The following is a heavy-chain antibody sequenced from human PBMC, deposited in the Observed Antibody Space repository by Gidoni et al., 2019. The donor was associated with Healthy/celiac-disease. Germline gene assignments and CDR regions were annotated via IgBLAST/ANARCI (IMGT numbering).Heavy chain of an antibody. CDR1: GFTFSSYA. CDR2: ISGSGGST. D-gene: IGHD2-2*01. J-gene: IGHJ4*02. Sequence: EVQLLESGGGLVQPGGSLRLSCAASGFTFSSYAMSWVRQAPGKGLEWVSAISGSGGSTYYADSVKGRFTISRDNPKNTLYLQMNSLRAEDTAVYYCAKDLGGDIVVVPAAIVFDYWGQGTLVTVSS. V-gene: IGHV3-23*01. CDR3: AKDLGGDIVVVPAAIVFDY.